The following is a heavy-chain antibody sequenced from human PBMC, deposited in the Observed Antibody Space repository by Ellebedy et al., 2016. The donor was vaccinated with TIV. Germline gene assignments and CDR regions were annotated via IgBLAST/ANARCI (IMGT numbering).Heavy chain of an antibody. CDR3: AHCGYYPLGAFDI. CDR2: FDPEDGET. CDR1: GYTLTELS. D-gene: IGHD3-3*01. V-gene: IGHV1-24*01. Sequence: ASVKVSXXVSGYTLTELSMHWVRQAPGKGLEWMGGFDPEDGETIYAQKFQGRVTMTEDTSTDTAYMELSSLRSEDTAVYYCAHCGYYPLGAFDIWGQGTMVTVSS. J-gene: IGHJ3*02.